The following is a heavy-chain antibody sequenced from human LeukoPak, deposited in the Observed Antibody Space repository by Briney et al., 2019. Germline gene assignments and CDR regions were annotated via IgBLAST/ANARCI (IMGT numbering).Heavy chain of an antibody. CDR3: ARPAGMILTGYYGYYYYGMDV. D-gene: IGHD3-9*01. Sequence: ASVKVSCKASGYTFTSYGISWVRQAPGQGLEWMGWISAYNGNTNYAQKLQGRVTMTTDTSTSTAYMELRSLRSDDTAVYYCARPAGMILTGYYGYYYYGMDVWGQGTTVTVSS. J-gene: IGHJ6*02. CDR2: ISAYNGNT. CDR1: GYTFTSYG. V-gene: IGHV1-18*01.